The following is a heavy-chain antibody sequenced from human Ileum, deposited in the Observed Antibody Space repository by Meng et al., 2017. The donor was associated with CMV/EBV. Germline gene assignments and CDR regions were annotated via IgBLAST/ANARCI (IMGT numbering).Heavy chain of an antibody. CDR2: INPNSGGT. D-gene: IGHD6-6*01. CDR3: ARDFQLASYYYYYGMDV. Sequence: ASVKVSCKASGYTFTGYYMHWVRQAPGQGLEWMGWINPNSGGTNYAQKFQGRVTITRDTSISTAYMELSRLRSDDTAVYYCARDFQLASYYYYYGMDVWGQGTTVTVSS. J-gene: IGHJ6*02. V-gene: IGHV1-2*02. CDR1: GYTFTGYY.